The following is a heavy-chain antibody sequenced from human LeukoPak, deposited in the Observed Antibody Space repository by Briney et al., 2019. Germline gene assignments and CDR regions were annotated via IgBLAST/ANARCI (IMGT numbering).Heavy chain of an antibody. CDR3: ARRSDSIIFDH. CDR2: IYSGGGT. J-gene: IGHJ4*02. D-gene: IGHD2-21*01. V-gene: IGHV4-39*01. CDR1: GGSTSSSSYY. Sequence: SETLSLTCTVSGGSTSSSSYYWGWIRQPPGKGLEWIGSIYSGGGTYYNVPLKSRVTISVDTSKNQISLKLSSVTGADTAVYYCARRSDSIIFDHWGQGTLVTVSS.